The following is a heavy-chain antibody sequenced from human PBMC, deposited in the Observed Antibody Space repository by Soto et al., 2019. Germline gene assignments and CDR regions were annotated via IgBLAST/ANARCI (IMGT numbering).Heavy chain of an antibody. CDR2: IKQDGSEK. J-gene: IGHJ2*01. CDR1: GFTFSSYW. V-gene: IGHV3-7*01. Sequence: EVQLVESGGGLVQPGGSLRLSCAASGFTFSSYWMSWVRQAPGKGLEWVANIKQDGSEKYYVDSVKGRFTISRDNAKNSLYLQMNSLRAEDTAVYYCARVQRWELHPYWYFDLWGRGTLVTVSS. D-gene: IGHD1-26*01. CDR3: ARVQRWELHPYWYFDL.